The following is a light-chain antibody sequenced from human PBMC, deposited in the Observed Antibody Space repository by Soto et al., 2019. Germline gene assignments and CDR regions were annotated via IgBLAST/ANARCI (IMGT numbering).Light chain of an antibody. V-gene: IGKV1-12*01. Sequence: DIQMTQSPSSVSASVGDRVTITCRASQGIASWLAWYQQKSGEAPNLLIYAASNLQSGVPSRFSGSGSVTDFILTFSSLQPEDSATYYCQQANSFPFTFGPGTKVDIK. CDR2: AAS. CDR3: QQANSFPFT. CDR1: QGIASW. J-gene: IGKJ3*01.